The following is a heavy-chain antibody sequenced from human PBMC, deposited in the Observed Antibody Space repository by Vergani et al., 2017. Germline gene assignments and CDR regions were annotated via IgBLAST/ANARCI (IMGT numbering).Heavy chain of an antibody. J-gene: IGHJ6*02. D-gene: IGHD3-10*01. CDR1: GYTFTGYY. Sequence: QVQLVQSGAEVKKPGASVKVSCKASGYTFTGYYMHWVRQAPGQGLEWMGWINPNSGGTNYAQKFQGRVTMTRDTSISTAYTELSRLRSYDTAVYYCARASFITMVRGLYYYSGMDVWGQGTTVTVSS. CDR3: ARASFITMVRGLYYYSGMDV. V-gene: IGHV1-2*02. CDR2: INPNSGGT.